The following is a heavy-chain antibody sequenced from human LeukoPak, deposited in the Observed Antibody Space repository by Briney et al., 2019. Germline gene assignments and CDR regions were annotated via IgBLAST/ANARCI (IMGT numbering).Heavy chain of an antibody. V-gene: IGHV3-7*01. CDR3: VRGCNRAHCPYFFDS. D-gene: IGHD2/OR15-2a*01. CDR2: IRQDDIER. J-gene: IGHJ4*02. CDR1: GFTFSTYW. Sequence: QTGGSLRPSCAASGFTFSTYWMTWVRQAPGKGLEWVATIRQDDIERHLVDSVKGRFFISRDNAKNSLYLQMNSLTVEDTAVYYCVRGCNRAHCPYFFDSWGQGTLITVS.